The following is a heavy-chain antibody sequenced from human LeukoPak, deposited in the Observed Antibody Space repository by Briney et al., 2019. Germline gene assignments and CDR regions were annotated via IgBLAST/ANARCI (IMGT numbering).Heavy chain of an antibody. CDR2: ISSSSSYI. Sequence: PGGSLRLSCAASGFTFSSYWMNWVRQAPGKGLEWVSSISSSSSYIYYADSVKGRFTISRDNAKNSLYLQMNSLRAEDTAVYYCARDPRIAGPPGNYWGQGTLVTVSS. J-gene: IGHJ4*02. D-gene: IGHD6-13*01. CDR1: GFTFSSYW. CDR3: ARDPRIAGPPGNY. V-gene: IGHV3-21*01.